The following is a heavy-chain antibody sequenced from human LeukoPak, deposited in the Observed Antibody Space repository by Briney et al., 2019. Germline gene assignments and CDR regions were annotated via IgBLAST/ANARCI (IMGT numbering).Heavy chain of an antibody. J-gene: IGHJ4*02. D-gene: IGHD5-12*01. Sequence: GGSLRLSCAASAFTFSTYSMNWVRQVPGKGLEWVSSISSSSSYIYYADSVKGRFTISRDVAKNSLYLQMNSLRAEDTAVYYCARGVATFDYWGQGTLVTVSS. CDR2: ISSSSSYI. V-gene: IGHV3-21*01. CDR1: AFTFSTYS. CDR3: ARGVATFDY.